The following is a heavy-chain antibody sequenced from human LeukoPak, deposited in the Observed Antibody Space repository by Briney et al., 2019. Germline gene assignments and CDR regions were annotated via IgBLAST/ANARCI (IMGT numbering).Heavy chain of an antibody. D-gene: IGHD3-10*01. J-gene: IGHJ4*02. V-gene: IGHV4-59*01. Sequence: PSETLSLTCTVSGGSINNYYWGWIRQPPGKGLEWIGYIYYSGSTNYNPSLKSRVTISADTSKNQFSLKLSSVTAADTAVYYCAREYYGSGSYVIDYWGQGTLVTVSS. CDR1: GGSINNYY. CDR2: IYYSGST. CDR3: AREYYGSGSYVIDY.